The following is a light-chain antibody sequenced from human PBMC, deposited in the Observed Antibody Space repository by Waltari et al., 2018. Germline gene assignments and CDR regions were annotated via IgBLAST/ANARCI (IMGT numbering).Light chain of an antibody. CDR3: QQYINWPPWT. Sequence: EIVMTQSPATLSVSPGERATLSCRASQSVSSNLAWYQQQPGQAPRLLIYGASTRATGIPARFSGSGSGTEFTLTISSLQSEDFAVYYCQQYINWPPWTFGQGTKVEIK. V-gene: IGKV3D-15*01. J-gene: IGKJ1*01. CDR1: QSVSSN. CDR2: GAS.